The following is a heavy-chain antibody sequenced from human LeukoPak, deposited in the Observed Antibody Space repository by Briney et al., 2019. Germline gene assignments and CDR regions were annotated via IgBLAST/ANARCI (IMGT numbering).Heavy chain of an antibody. CDR2: ISYDGSNK. J-gene: IGHJ4*02. CDR1: GFTFSSYA. CDR3: ARDIVGNTMMIGY. V-gene: IGHV3-30*04. D-gene: IGHD3-22*01. Sequence: PGGSLRLSCAASGFTFSSYAMHWVRQAPGKGLEWVAVISYDGSNKYYADSVKGRFTISRDNSKNTLYLQMNSLRAEDTAVYYCARDIVGNTMMIGYWGQGTLDTVSS.